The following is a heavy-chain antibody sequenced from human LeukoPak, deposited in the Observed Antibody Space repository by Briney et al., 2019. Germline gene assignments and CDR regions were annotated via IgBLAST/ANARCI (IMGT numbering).Heavy chain of an antibody. Sequence: SGPTLVNPTQTLTLTCSFSGFSFSTTGVAVGWIRQPPGKALEWLALIYWDDDKRYSPSLKSRLTITKDTSKNQVVLTMTGMDPVDTATYYCAHRPGRGIPAAHWGQGTLVTVSS. J-gene: IGHJ4*02. CDR2: IYWDDDK. CDR1: GFSFSTTGVA. D-gene: IGHD2-21*01. CDR3: AHRPGRGIPAAH. V-gene: IGHV2-5*02.